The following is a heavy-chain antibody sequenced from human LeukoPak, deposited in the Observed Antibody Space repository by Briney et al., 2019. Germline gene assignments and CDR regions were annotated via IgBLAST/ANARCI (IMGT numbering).Heavy chain of an antibody. CDR3: ATSTPMVRGVIGPVDY. CDR1: GYTLTELS. D-gene: IGHD3-10*01. V-gene: IGHV1-24*01. CDR2: FDPEDGET. J-gene: IGHJ4*02. Sequence: ASVKVSCKVSGYTLTELSMHWVRQAPGKGLEWMGGFDPEDGETIYAQKFQGRVTMTEDTSTDTAYMELSSLRSEDTAVYYCATSTPMVRGVIGPVDYWGQGTLVTVS.